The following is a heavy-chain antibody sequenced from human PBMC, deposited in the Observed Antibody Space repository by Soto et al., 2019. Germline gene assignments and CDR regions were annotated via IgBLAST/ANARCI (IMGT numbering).Heavy chain of an antibody. CDR2: IIPILGIA. V-gene: IGHV1-69*08. CDR3: AREPTRDPPGIAVAGNY. D-gene: IGHD6-19*01. CDR1: GGTFSSYT. J-gene: IGHJ4*02. Sequence: QVQLVQSGAEVKKPGSSVKVSCKASGGTFSSYTLSCVRQAPGQGREWMGRIIPILGIANYAQKFQGRVTITADKSTSTAYMELSSLRSEDTAVYYCAREPTRDPPGIAVAGNYWGQGTLVTVSS.